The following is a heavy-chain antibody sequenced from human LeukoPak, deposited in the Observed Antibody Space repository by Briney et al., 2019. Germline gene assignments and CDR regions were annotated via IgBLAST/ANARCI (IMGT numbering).Heavy chain of an antibody. V-gene: IGHV4-34*01. Sequence: PSETLSLTCAVYGGSFSDYYSNWIRQPPGKGLEWIGEINHSGTTNYNPSLKSRVTISVDTSKNQFSLRLSAVTAADTAVYHCARGLRLPSRSAPAVPHVWAKGTTVTVSA. J-gene: IGHJ6*04. CDR2: INHSGTT. CDR3: ARGLRLPSRSAPAVPHV. D-gene: IGHD2-2*01. CDR1: GGSFSDYY.